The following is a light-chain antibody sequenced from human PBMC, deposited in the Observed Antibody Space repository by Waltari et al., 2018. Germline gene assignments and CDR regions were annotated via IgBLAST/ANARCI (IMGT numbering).Light chain of an antibody. J-gene: IGLJ3*02. Sequence: QSALTQPASVSGSPGQSITISCYGTSSDVGFYNYVSWYQQHPGKAPNLMIYDVSQRPSGVFDRFSGSKSGNTASLTISGLQAEDEADYYCNSYTGSSSWVFGGGTKVTVL. CDR2: DVS. V-gene: IGLV2-14*01. CDR1: SSDVGFYNY. CDR3: NSYTGSSSWV.